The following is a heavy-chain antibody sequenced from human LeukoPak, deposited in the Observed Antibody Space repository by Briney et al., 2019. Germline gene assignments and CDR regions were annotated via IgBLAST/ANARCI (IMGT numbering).Heavy chain of an antibody. J-gene: IGHJ4*02. V-gene: IGHV1-18*01. CDR2: ISVYNGNT. D-gene: IGHD5-12*01. Sequence: ASVKVSCKASGYTFTSFGINWVRQAPGQGLEWMGWISVYNGNTYYAQKVQGRVTMTTDTSTSTAYMELRSLRSDDTAVYYCARAGNIGYGGIWGQGTLVTVSS. CDR1: GYTFTSFG. CDR3: ARAGNIGYGGI.